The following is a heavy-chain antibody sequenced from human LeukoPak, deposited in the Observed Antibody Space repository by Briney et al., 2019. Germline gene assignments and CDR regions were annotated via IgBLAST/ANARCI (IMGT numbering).Heavy chain of an antibody. J-gene: IGHJ4*02. Sequence: SGGSLRLSCAASGFTFSSYWMSWVRQAPGKGLEWVANMKYDGREKYYVYSVKGRFTISRDNAKNSLYLQMNSLRAEDTAVYYCARDIEAAGLFLDYWGQGTLVTVSS. CDR1: GFTFSSYW. CDR2: MKYDGREK. D-gene: IGHD6-13*01. CDR3: ARDIEAAGLFLDY. V-gene: IGHV3-7*01.